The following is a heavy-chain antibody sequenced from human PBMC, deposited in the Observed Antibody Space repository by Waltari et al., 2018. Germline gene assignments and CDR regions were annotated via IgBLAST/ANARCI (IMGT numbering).Heavy chain of an antibody. D-gene: IGHD2-2*02. CDR3: ARAGSQPAAIYYYYGMDV. V-gene: IGHV1-69*01. CDR2: VIPSFGTA. Sequence: QVQLVQSGAEVKKPGSSVKVSCKASGGTFSSYAISWLRQAPGQGLEWMGGVIPSFGTANYAQKFQGRVRITADESTSTAYMELSSLRSEDTAVYYCARAGSQPAAIYYYYGMDVWGQGTTVTVSS. J-gene: IGHJ6*02. CDR1: GGTFSSYA.